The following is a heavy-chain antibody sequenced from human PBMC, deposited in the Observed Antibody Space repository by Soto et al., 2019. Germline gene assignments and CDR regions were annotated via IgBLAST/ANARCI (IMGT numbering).Heavy chain of an antibody. CDR3: ARDYYDSSGYVSFDS. CDR2: IYPDDSET. CDR1: GYNFRTFW. J-gene: IGHJ4*02. Sequence: GESLKISCSTSGYNFRTFWIGWLRQMPGKGLEWMGLIYPDDSETKYSPSFEGQVTMSSDSYISTTYLQWSSLKASDTAMYYCARDYYDSSGYVSFDSWGQGTLVTVSS. V-gene: IGHV5-51*01. D-gene: IGHD3-22*01.